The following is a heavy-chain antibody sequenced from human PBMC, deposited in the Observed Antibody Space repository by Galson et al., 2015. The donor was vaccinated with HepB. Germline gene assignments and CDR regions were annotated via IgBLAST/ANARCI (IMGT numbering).Heavy chain of an antibody. CDR2: TYYRSKWYI. V-gene: IGHV6-1*01. CDR3: AGGGLVRGALGWIDP. D-gene: IGHD3-16*02. CDR1: GDSVSSYSAG. J-gene: IGHJ5*02. Sequence: CAISGDSVSSYSAGWNWIRQSPSRGLEWLGRTYYRSKWYIDYAVSVNGRISITPDTSRNQFSLQLSSVTPEDTAIYYCAGGGLVRGALGWIDPWGPGILVT.